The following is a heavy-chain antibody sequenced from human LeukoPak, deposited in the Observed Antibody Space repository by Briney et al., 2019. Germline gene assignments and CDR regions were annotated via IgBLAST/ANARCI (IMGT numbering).Heavy chain of an antibody. V-gene: IGHV3-33*01. Sequence: GGSPRLSCAASGFTFSSYGMHWVRQAPGKGLEWVAVIWYDGSNKYYADSVKGRFTISRDNSKNTLYLQMNSLRAEDTAVYYCASGGQQLVSYYFDYWGQGTLVTVSS. CDR1: GFTFSSYG. J-gene: IGHJ4*02. CDR2: IWYDGSNK. D-gene: IGHD6-13*01. CDR3: ASGGQQLVSYYFDY.